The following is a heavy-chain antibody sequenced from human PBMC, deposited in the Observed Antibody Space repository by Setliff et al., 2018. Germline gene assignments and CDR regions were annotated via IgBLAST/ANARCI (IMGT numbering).Heavy chain of an antibody. J-gene: IGHJ3*02. CDR1: GYTFTSYA. Sequence: ASVKVSCKASGYTFTSYAMHWVRQAPGQRLEWMGWINAGNGNTKYSQKFQGRVTMTTDTSTSTAYMELRSLRSDDTAVYYCARVRRITMIVRSMDAFDIWGQGTMVTVSS. D-gene: IGHD3-22*01. CDR2: INAGNGNT. V-gene: IGHV1-3*01. CDR3: ARVRRITMIVRSMDAFDI.